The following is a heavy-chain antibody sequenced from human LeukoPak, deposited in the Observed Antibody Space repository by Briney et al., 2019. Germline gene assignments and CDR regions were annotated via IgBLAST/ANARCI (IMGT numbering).Heavy chain of an antibody. CDR2: IRYDGSNK. Sequence: GGSLRLSCAASGFTFSSYGMHWVRQAPGKGLEWVAFIRYDGSNKYYADSVKGRFTISRDNSKNTLYLQMNSLRAEDTAVYYCAKASGYYYDSSGYYVLDYWGQGTLVTVSS. CDR3: AKASGYYYDSSGYYVLDY. V-gene: IGHV3-30*02. CDR1: GFTFSSYG. D-gene: IGHD3-22*01. J-gene: IGHJ4*02.